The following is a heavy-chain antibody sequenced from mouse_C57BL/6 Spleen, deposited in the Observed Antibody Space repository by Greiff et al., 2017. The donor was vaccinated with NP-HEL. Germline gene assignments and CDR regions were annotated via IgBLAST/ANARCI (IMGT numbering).Heavy chain of an antibody. CDR1: GYTFTDYE. V-gene: IGHV1-15*01. Sequence: QVQLKESGAELVRPGASVTLSCKASGYTFTDYEMHWVKQTPVHGLEWIGAIDPETGGTASNQKFKGKAILTADKSSSTAYMELRSLTSEDSAVYYGTSGVRRDYARDYWGQGTSVTVSS. J-gene: IGHJ4*01. D-gene: IGHD2-14*01. CDR2: IDPETGGT. CDR3: TSGVRRDYARDY.